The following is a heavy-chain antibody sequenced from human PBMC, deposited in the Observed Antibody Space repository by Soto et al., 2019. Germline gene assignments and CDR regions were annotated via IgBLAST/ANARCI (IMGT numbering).Heavy chain of an antibody. CDR1: GGTFSSYT. V-gene: IGHV1-69*02. J-gene: IGHJ6*02. Sequence: QVQLVQSGAEVKKPGSSVKVSGKGSGGTFSSYTISWVRQAPGQGLEWMGRIIPILGIANHAQKFQGRVTITADKSTSTAYMELSSLSSEDTAVYYCARFRGSYGMDVWGQGTTVTVSS. CDR2: IIPILGIA. CDR3: ARFRGSYGMDV. D-gene: IGHD3-10*01.